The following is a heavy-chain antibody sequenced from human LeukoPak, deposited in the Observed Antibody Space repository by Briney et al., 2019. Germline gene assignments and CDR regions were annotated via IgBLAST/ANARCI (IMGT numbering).Heavy chain of an antibody. CDR3: AKDSVRITMVRGVIITGIDY. CDR2: ISATGGTT. V-gene: IGHV3-23*01. J-gene: IGHJ4*02. D-gene: IGHD3-10*01. CDR1: GFTFSSYG. Sequence: GGSLRLSCAASGFTFSSYGMSWVRQAPGKGLEWVSAISATGGTTYYADSVKGRFTISRDNSKNTLYLQMNSLRAEDTAVYYCAKDSVRITMVRGVIITGIDYWGQGTLVTVSS.